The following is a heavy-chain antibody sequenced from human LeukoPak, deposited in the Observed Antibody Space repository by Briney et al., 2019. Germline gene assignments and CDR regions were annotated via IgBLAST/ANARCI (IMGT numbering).Heavy chain of an antibody. CDR1: GFTFSSYA. D-gene: IGHD3-3*01. J-gene: IGHJ3*02. Sequence: GGSLRLSCAASGFTFSSYAMSWVRQAPGKGLGWVSAISGSGGSTYYADSVKGRFTISRDNSKNTLYLQMNSLRAEDTAVYYCAKATYYDFWSDYAFDIWGQGTMVTVSS. CDR3: AKATYYDFWSDYAFDI. V-gene: IGHV3-23*01. CDR2: ISGSGGST.